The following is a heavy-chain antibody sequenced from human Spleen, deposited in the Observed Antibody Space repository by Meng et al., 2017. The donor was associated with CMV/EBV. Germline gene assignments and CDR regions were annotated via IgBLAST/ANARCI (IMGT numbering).Heavy chain of an antibody. CDR2: ITWNSTTQ. V-gene: IGHV3-9*03. Sequence: SLKISCAASGFNFDGYAMHLVRQGPGKGLEWVLSITWNSTTQDYADSVKGRYTISRDNVRDSLYLQTNSLRGEDMAFYYCARTTFPYDSFDYWGQGTLVTVSS. D-gene: IGHD3-22*01. CDR3: ARTTFPYDSFDY. CDR1: GFNFDGYA. J-gene: IGHJ4*02.